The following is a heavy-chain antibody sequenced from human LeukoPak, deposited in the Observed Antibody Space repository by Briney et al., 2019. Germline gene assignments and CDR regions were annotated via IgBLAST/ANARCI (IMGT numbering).Heavy chain of an antibody. V-gene: IGHV4-59*12. D-gene: IGHD2-21*01. Sequence: SETLSLTCTVSGGSISNFFWTWIRQPPGKGLECIGYVYYSGATNYNPSLRGRLTLSVDTSKNQFSLKLSSVTAADTAVYYCARGGVSAFDIWGQGTMVTVSS. CDR2: VYYSGAT. CDR3: ARGGVSAFDI. J-gene: IGHJ3*02. CDR1: GGSISNFF.